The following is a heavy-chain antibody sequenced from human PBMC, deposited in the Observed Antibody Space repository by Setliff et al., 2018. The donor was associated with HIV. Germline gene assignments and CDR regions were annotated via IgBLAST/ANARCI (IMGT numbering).Heavy chain of an antibody. D-gene: IGHD2-21*01. V-gene: IGHV3-23*01. CDR1: GFTFSSYA. CDR2: ISGSGSGT. CDR3: AKEPSSCSAPRPSLCGYFDS. Sequence: GGSLRLSCAASGFTFSSYAMGWVRQAPGKGLEWVSVISGSGSGTFYADSVKGRFTISRDNSKNTLYLQMNRLRVDDTAVYYCAKEPSSCSAPRPSLCGYFDSWGQGTQVTVSS. J-gene: IGHJ4*01.